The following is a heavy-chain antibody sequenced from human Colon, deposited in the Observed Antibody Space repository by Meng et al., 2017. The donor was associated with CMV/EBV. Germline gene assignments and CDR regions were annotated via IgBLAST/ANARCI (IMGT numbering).Heavy chain of an antibody. CDR2: IKEDGRGQ. V-gene: IGHV3-7*01. J-gene: IGHJ6*02. CDR3: VRYENLQHGMDV. D-gene: IGHD1-1*01. Sequence: GESLKISCAASGFIFNTFWMTWVRQAPGKGLEWVANIKEDGRGQWYVDSVKGRFTISRDNARKSLYLQMNSLRAEDTAVYYCVRYENLQHGMDVWGQGTTVTVSS. CDR1: GFIFNTFW.